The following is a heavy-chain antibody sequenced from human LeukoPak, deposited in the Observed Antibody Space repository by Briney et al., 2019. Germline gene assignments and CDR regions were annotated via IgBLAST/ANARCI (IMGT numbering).Heavy chain of an antibody. CDR1: VGTFSSYA. CDR3: ARDRSYEYDCSGYYAY. V-gene: IGHV1-69*01. D-gene: IGHD3-22*01. CDR2: IIPIFGTA. Sequence: SVKVSCKASVGTFSSYAISWVRQAPGQGLEWMGGIIPIFGTANYAQKFQGRVTITADESTSTADMERRSLRSEDTDVYYCARDRSYEYDCSGYYAYWGQGTLITVPS. J-gene: IGHJ4*02.